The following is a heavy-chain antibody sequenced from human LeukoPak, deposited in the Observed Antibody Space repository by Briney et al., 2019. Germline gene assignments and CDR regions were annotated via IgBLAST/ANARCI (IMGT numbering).Heavy chain of an antibody. CDR2: ITSSSSYI. CDR1: GFTFSSYS. D-gene: IGHD3-10*01. CDR3: ARGTYYYGSGIGGYFDY. J-gene: IGHJ4*02. Sequence: PGGSLRLSCAASGFTFSSYSMNWVRQAPGKGLEWVSSITSSSSYIYYRDSVKGRFTISRDNAKNSLYLQMNSLRAEDTAVYYCARGTYYYGSGIGGYFDYWGQGTLVTVSS. V-gene: IGHV3-21*04.